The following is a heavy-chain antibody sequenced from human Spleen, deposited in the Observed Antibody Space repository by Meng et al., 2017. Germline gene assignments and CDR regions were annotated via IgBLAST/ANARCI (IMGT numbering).Heavy chain of an antibody. D-gene: IGHD6-25*01. V-gene: IGHV1-2*06. CDR1: GYNFPDYY. Sequence: QVQVVQSVAEVKKPGASVKVSCKPSGYNFPDYYIHWVRRAPGQGLEWMGRINPKSGDTHYAQKFQARVTMTGDTSISTAYMELSGLRSDDTAMYYCARDEDISAAGKLFGNYWGQGTLVTVSS. CDR2: INPKSGDT. CDR3: ARDEDISAAGKLFGNY. J-gene: IGHJ4*02.